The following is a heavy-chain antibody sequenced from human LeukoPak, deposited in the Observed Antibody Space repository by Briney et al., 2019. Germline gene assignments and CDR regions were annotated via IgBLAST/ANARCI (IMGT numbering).Heavy chain of an antibody. Sequence: KSSETLSLTCTVSGGSISSYYWSWIRQPPGKGLEWIGYVFYRGSTNYNPSLKSRVTISVDTSKNQFSLKLSSVTAADTAVYYCARGRGYCSGGSCYSFWFDPWGQGTLVTVSS. D-gene: IGHD2-15*01. V-gene: IGHV4-59*12. CDR1: GGSISSYY. CDR3: ARGRGYCSGGSCYSFWFDP. J-gene: IGHJ5*02. CDR2: VFYRGST.